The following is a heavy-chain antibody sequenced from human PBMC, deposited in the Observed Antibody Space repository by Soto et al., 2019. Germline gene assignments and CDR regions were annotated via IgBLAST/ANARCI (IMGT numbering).Heavy chain of an antibody. CDR1: GGSISSSSYY. CDR3: ARHFPPPYYDLWSGYYTTPYYYGMDV. D-gene: IGHD3-3*01. V-gene: IGHV4-39*01. J-gene: IGHJ6*02. CDR2: IYYSGST. Sequence: AETLSLTYTVSGGSISSSSYYWGWIRQPPGKAREWIGSIYYSGSTYYNPSLKSRVTISVDTSKNQFSLKLSSVTAADTAVYYCARHFPPPYYDLWSGYYTTPYYYGMDVWGQGTTVTVSS.